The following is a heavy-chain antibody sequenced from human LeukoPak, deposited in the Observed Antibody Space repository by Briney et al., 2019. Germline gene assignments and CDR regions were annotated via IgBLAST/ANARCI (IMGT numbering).Heavy chain of an antibody. CDR3: ARDPYSSGWYAYDAFDI. CDR1: GFTVSSNY. D-gene: IGHD6-19*01. CDR2: IYSGGST. J-gene: IGHJ3*02. V-gene: IGHV3-66*01. Sequence: GGSLRLSCAASGFTVSSNYMSWVRQAPGKGLEWVSVIYSGGSTYYADSVKGRFTISRDNSKNTLYLQMNSLRAEDTAVYYCARDPYSSGWYAYDAFDIWGQGTMVTVSS.